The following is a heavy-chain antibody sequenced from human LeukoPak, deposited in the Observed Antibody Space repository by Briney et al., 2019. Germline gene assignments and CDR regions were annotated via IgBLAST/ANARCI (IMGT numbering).Heavy chain of an antibody. J-gene: IGHJ3*02. CDR2: IYHSGST. V-gene: IGHV4-38-2*02. Sequence: SETLSLTCTVSGYSISSGYYCGWIRQPPGKGLEWIGSIYHSGSTYYDPPLKSRVTISVDTSKNQFSLKLSSVTAADTAVYYCASYDSSGYDAFDIWGQGTMVTVSS. CDR1: GYSISSGYY. CDR3: ASYDSSGYDAFDI. D-gene: IGHD3-22*01.